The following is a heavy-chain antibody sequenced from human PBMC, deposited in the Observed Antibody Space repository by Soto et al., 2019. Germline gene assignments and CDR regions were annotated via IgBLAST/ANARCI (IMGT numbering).Heavy chain of an antibody. J-gene: IGHJ4*02. D-gene: IGHD5-18*01. Sequence: QVQLVQSGAEVKKPGSSVKVSCKTSGGTFSTYSIVWVRQAPGEGLEWMGGIIPIFGTANYAQKFQDRVTITADKSTNTAFMELSRLKSEDTAMYYCASLSKNNYGVGTNYYFDYWGQGPLFTVPP. V-gene: IGHV1-69*06. CDR3: ASLSKNNYGVGTNYYFDY. CDR1: GGTFSTYS. CDR2: IIPIFGTA.